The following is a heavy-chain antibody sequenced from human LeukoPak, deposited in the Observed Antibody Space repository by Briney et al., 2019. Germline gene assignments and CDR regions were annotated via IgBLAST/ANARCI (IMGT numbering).Heavy chain of an antibody. CDR3: ARAISSSALGYYYGMDV. CDR1: GFTFSSYA. V-gene: IGHV3-30*04. J-gene: IGHJ6*02. CDR2: ISYDGSNK. D-gene: IGHD6-13*01. Sequence: GRSLRLSCAASGFTFSSYAMHWVRQAPGKGLEWVAVISYDGSNKYYADSVKGRFTISRDNSKNTLYLQMNSLRAEDTAVYYCARAISSSALGYYYGMDVWGQGTTVTVSS.